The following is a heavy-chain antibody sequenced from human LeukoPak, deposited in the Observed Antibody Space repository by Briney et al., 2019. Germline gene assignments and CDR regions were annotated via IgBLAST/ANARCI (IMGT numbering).Heavy chain of an antibody. CDR1: GGSISSYY. CDR2: IYYSGST. V-gene: IGHV4-59*08. D-gene: IGHD4-17*01. Sequence: SETLSLTCTVSGGSISSYYWSWIRQPPGKGLEWIGYIYYSGSTNYNPSLKSRVTISVDTSKNQCSLKLSSVTAADTAVYYRAGFDYGDAFDYWGQGTLVTVSS. CDR3: AGFDYGDAFDY. J-gene: IGHJ4*02.